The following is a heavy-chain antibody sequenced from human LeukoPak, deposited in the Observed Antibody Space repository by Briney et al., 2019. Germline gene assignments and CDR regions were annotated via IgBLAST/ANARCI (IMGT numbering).Heavy chain of an antibody. CDR2: ISGSGDST. Sequence: GGSLRLSCAASEFTFRSYAMQWVRQAPGKRLEWVSGISGSGDSTFYADSVKGRFTISRDNSKNTLYLQMNSLRVEDTAVYYCAKYLSVKGPPYALEVWGQGTTVTVSS. V-gene: IGHV3-23*01. J-gene: IGHJ6*02. CDR1: EFTFRSYA. CDR3: AKYLSVKGPPYALEV.